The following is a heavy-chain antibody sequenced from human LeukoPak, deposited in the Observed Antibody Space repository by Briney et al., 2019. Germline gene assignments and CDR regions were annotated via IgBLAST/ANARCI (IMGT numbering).Heavy chain of an antibody. J-gene: IGHJ2*01. Sequence: GGSLRLSCAASGFTFSSYWMSWVRQAPGKGLEWVTNIKQDGSEKYYVDSVKGRFTISRDNAKNTLYLQMNSLRAEDTAVYYCATAQLWSIWYFDLWGRGALVTVSS. D-gene: IGHD5-18*01. V-gene: IGHV3-7*01. CDR2: IKQDGSEK. CDR3: ATAQLWSIWYFDL. CDR1: GFTFSSYW.